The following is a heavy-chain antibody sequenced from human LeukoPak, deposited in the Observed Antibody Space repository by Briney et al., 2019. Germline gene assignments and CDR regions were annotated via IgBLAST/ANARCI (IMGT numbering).Heavy chain of an antibody. CDR2: IKSKGDGETI. D-gene: IGHD3-10*01. Sequence: GGSLRLSCAASGFTFTNAWMSWVRQAPGKGLEWVGRIKSKGDGETIDNAAPVKGRFTMSRDDSKATLYLQMNSLKAEDTAVFYCTTDLGLTMIRGVIVYWGQGALVTVSS. J-gene: IGHJ4*02. CDR3: TTDLGLTMIRGVIVY. V-gene: IGHV3-15*01. CDR1: GFTFTNAW.